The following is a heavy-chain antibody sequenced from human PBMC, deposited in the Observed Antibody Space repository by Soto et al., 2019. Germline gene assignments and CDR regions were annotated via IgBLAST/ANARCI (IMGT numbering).Heavy chain of an antibody. D-gene: IGHD2-2*02. J-gene: IGHJ4*02. Sequence: GASVKVSCKASGYTFTSYGFSWVRQAPGQGLEWMGWISAYNGNTNYAQKLQGRVTMTTDTSTSTAYMELRSLRSDDTAVYYCARDERYCSTTSCYTPFDYWGQGTLVTVSS. CDR1: GYTFTSYG. CDR3: ARDERYCSTTSCYTPFDY. V-gene: IGHV1-18*01. CDR2: ISAYNGNT.